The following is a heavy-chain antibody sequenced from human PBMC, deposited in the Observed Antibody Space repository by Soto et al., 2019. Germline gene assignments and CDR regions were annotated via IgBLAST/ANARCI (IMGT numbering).Heavy chain of an antibody. V-gene: IGHV3-73*01. D-gene: IGHD2-2*01. Sequence: GGSLGLSCAASGFTFSGSAMPWFRPHSGKGLEWVGRIRSKANSYATAYAASVKGRFTISRDDSKNTAYLQMNSLKTEDTAVYYCTRLVVPAARGDFNWGQGTLVTVSS. CDR2: IRSKANSYAT. J-gene: IGHJ4*02. CDR3: TRLVVPAARGDFN. CDR1: GFTFSGSA.